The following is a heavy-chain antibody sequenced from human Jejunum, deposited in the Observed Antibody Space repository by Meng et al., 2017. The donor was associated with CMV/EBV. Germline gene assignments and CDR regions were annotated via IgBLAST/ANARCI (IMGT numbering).Heavy chain of an antibody. D-gene: IGHD2-21*01. J-gene: IGHJ4*02. Sequence: GVSGDSTSSTTWWNWVRQPPGRGLEWIGEVYHSGNTHYNASLKSRVPMSVDHSQNQFSLTLTSVTAAATAVYYCALRRSSPPIPLHSWGQGTLVTVSS. CDR1: GDSTSSTTW. CDR2: VYHSGNT. V-gene: IGHV4-4*02. CDR3: ALRRSSPPIPLHS.